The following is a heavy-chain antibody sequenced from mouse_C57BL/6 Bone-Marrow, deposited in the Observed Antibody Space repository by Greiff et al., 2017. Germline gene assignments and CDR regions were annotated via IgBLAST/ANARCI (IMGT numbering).Heavy chain of an antibody. CDR2: IDPSDSYT. Sequence: QVQLQQPGAELVMPGASVKLSCKASGYTFTSYWMHWVKQRPGQGLEWIGEIDPSDSYTNYNQKFKGKSTLTVDKSSSTAYMQLSSLTAEDSAVYYGARGDDYDGTGFDYWGQGTTLTVSS. J-gene: IGHJ2*01. V-gene: IGHV1-69*01. CDR1: GYTFTSYW. D-gene: IGHD2-4*01. CDR3: ARGDDYDGTGFDY.